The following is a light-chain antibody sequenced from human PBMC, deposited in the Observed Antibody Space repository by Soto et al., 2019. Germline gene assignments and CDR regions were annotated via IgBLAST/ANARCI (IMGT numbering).Light chain of an antibody. CDR2: HAS. V-gene: IGKV1-5*01. CDR1: QSIDRW. CDR3: QHYNSYGK. J-gene: IGKJ1*01. Sequence: DIQITHSPSSLSASVVDRVTITFLASQSIDRWLAWYQQRPGKAPKILIYHASSLETGVPSRFSGSGSGKEFTLTISSLQPDDFATYYCQHYNSYGKFGQGTKVDIK.